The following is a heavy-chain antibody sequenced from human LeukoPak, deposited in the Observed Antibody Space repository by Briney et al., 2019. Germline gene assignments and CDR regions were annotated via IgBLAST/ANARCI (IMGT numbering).Heavy chain of an antibody. CDR1: GFTFDDYA. J-gene: IGHJ4*02. Sequence: PGGSLRLSCAASGFTFDDYAMHWVRQAPGKGLEWVSGISWNSGSIGYADSVKGRFTISRDNAKSSLYLQMNSLRAEDTALYYCAPRLWGIAAAGTGESDYWGQGTLVTVSS. CDR2: ISWNSGSI. CDR3: APRLWGIAAAGTGESDY. V-gene: IGHV3-9*01. D-gene: IGHD6-13*01.